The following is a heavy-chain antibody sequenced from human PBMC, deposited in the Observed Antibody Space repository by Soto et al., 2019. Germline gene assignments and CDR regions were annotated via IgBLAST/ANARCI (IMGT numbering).Heavy chain of an antibody. V-gene: IGHV3-64D*08. CDR3: VKVLEVGATNGYYGMDV. J-gene: IGHJ6*02. CDR2: ISSNGGST. CDR1: GFTCISYA. D-gene: IGHD1-26*01. Sequence: GGSLRLSSSASGFTCISYAMHWVRQAPGKGLEYVSAISSNGGSTYYADSVKGRFTISRDNSKNTLYLQMSSLRAEDTAVYYCVKVLEVGATNGYYGMDVWGQGTTVTVSS.